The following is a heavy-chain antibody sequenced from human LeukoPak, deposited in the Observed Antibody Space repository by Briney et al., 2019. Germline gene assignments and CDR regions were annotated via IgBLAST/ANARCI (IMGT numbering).Heavy chain of an antibody. CDR2: IYYSGST. D-gene: IGHD2-21*01. V-gene: IGHV4-59*12. Sequence: SETLSLTCTVSGYSISSSYYWSWIRQPPGKGLERIGYIYYSGSTNYNPSLKSRVTISVDTSKNQFSLKLRSVTAADTATYYCARSRSRPLLPPLPKSQYYFDFWGQGTLVTVSS. CDR3: ARSRSRPLLPPLPKSQYYFDF. J-gene: IGHJ4*02. CDR1: GYSISSSYY.